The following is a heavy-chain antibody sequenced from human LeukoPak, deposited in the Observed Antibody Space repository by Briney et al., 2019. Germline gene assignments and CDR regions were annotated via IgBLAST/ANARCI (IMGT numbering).Heavy chain of an antibody. Sequence: SETLSLTCTVSGCSISSSSYYWGWLPPPPGKGLEWIGSIYYSESTYYNPSLKSRVTISVDTSKNQFSLKLSSVTAADTAVYYCARDPDLSAAAGTGFDYWGQGSLVTVSS. CDR1: GCSISSSSYY. D-gene: IGHD6-13*01. CDR3: ARDPDLSAAAGTGFDY. J-gene: IGHJ4*02. CDR2: IYYSEST. V-gene: IGHV4-39*07.